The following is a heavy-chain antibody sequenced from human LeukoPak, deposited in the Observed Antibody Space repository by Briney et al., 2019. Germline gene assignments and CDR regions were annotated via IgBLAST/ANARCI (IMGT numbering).Heavy chain of an antibody. CDR3: AKGGYYERPWYFDY. D-gene: IGHD3-22*01. V-gene: IGHV3-30*18. CDR1: GFTFSHYA. J-gene: IGHJ4*02. CDR2: ISFDGTNK. Sequence: GRSLRLSCAASGFTFSHYAIHWVRQAPGKGLEWVAVISFDGTNKFYADSVKGRFTISRDNSKNALYLQMNSLRAEDTAVYYCAKGGYYERPWYFDYWGQGILVTVSS.